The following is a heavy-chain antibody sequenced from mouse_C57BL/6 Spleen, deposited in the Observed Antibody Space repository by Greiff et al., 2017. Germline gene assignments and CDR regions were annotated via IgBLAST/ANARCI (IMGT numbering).Heavy chain of an antibody. CDR2: IYPRSGNT. Sequence: VQLQQSGAELVRPGASVKLSCKASGYTFTSYGISWVKQRTGQGLEWIGEIYPRSGNTYYNEKFKGKATLTADKSSSTAYMELRSLTSEDSAVYFCARRDDYDWYFDGWGTGTTVTVAS. V-gene: IGHV1-81*01. CDR3: ARRDDYDWYFDG. D-gene: IGHD2-4*01. J-gene: IGHJ1*03. CDR1: GYTFTSYG.